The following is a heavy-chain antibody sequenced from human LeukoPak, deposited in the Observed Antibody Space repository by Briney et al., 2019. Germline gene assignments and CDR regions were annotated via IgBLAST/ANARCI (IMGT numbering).Heavy chain of an antibody. J-gene: IGHJ4*02. CDR2: ISSSGSTI. V-gene: IGHV3-48*03. CDR1: GFTFSSYE. D-gene: IGHD3-10*01. Sequence: GGSLRLSCAASGFTFSSYEMNWVRQAPGKGLEWVSYISSSGSTIYYADSVKGRFTISRDNAKNTLYLQMNSLRAEDTAVYYCARIPWFGELSVKVYWGQGTLVTVSS. CDR3: ARIPWFGELSVKVY.